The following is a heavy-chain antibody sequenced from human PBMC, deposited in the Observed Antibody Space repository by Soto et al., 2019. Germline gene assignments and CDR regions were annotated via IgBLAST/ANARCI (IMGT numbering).Heavy chain of an antibody. D-gene: IGHD3-10*01. CDR1: GGTFNNYA. Sequence: VQLVQSGAEVKQPGSSVKVSCKAPGGTFNNYAFSWVRQAPGQVLEWVGGIVPGSGAPNYAQKFKGRVTVIAEASTRSRYMALSSLRIEHTAVYSFVREAPGKDWFDPWGQGSLSTVSS. J-gene: IGHJ5*02. CDR2: IVPGSGAP. V-gene: IGHV1-69*12. CDR3: VREAPGKDWFDP.